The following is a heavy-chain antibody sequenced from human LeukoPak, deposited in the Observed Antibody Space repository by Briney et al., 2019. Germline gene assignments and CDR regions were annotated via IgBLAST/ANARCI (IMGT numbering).Heavy chain of an antibody. CDR2: IFHSGSS. CDR1: GDSISSGDYS. CDR3: ARELWCVNAPGSWFDP. Sequence: SETLSLTCAVSGDSISSGDYSWSWIRQPSGKGLEWIGYIFHSGSSYYNPSLKSRVTISVNKSKNQFSLRLTSVTAADTAVYYCARELWCVNAPGSWFDPWGQGTLVTVSS. D-gene: IGHD4/OR15-4a*01. V-gene: IGHV4-30-2*01. J-gene: IGHJ5*02.